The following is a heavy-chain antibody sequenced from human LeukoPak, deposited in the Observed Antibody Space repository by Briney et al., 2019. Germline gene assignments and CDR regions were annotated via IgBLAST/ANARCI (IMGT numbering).Heavy chain of an antibody. CDR1: GGSISSYY. V-gene: IGHV4-34*01. CDR2: INHSGST. J-gene: IGHJ4*02. CDR3: ARHHPGYYYGSGAAGY. D-gene: IGHD3-10*01. Sequence: SETLSLTCTVSGGSISSYYWSWIRQPPGKGLEWIGEINHSGSTNYNPSLKSRVTISVDTSKNQFSLKLSSVTAADTAVYYCARHHPGYYYGSGAAGYWGQGTLVTVSS.